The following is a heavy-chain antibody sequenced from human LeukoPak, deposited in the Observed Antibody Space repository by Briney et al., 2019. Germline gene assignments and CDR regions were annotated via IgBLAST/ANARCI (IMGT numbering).Heavy chain of an antibody. Sequence: ASVKVSCKASGYKFTDDYMHWVRQAPGQGLEFMGWINPDSGFTNFAQKFKGRVTMTRDTSISTTYLEVRSLTSDDTAVYYCAPTAEAYTSWWKVWGQGTLVTVSS. D-gene: IGHD3-16*01. CDR3: APTAEAYTSWWKV. CDR1: GYKFTDDY. CDR2: INPDSGFT. J-gene: IGHJ4*02. V-gene: IGHV1-2*02.